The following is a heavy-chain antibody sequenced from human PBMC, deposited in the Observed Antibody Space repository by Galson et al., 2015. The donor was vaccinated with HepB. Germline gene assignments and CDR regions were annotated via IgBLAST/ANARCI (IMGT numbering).Heavy chain of an antibody. Sequence: SLRLSCAASGFTFSSYAMSWVRQAPGKGLEWVSAISGSGGSTYYADSVKGRFTISRDNSKNTLYLQMNSLRAEDTAVYYCAKAGEYCSSTSCYYYYYYYYMDVWGKGTTVTVSS. V-gene: IGHV3-23*01. J-gene: IGHJ6*03. CDR2: ISGSGGST. CDR1: GFTFSSYA. D-gene: IGHD2-2*01. CDR3: AKAGEYCSSTSCYYYYYYYYMDV.